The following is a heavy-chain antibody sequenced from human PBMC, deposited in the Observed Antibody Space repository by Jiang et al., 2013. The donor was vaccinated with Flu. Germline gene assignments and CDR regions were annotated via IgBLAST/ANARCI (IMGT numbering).Heavy chain of an antibody. CDR2: IIPILGIA. CDR3: ARDARDGYSKFDY. D-gene: IGHD5-24*01. V-gene: IGHV1-69*04. J-gene: IGHJ4*02. CDR1: GGTFSSYT. Sequence: GAEVKKPGSSVKVSCKASGGTFSSYTISWVRQAPGQGLEWMGRIIPILGIANYAQKFQGRVTITADKSTSTAYMELSSLRSEDTAVYYCARDARDGYSKFDYWGQGTLVTVSS.